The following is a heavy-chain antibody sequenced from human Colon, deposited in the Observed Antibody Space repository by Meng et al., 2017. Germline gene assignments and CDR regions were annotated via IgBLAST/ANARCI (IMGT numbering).Heavy chain of an antibody. Sequence: SAADLLMTAGTLSLPRTVSGGPLNSSDWWSWVRQTPGKGLEWIGETYQNGRPNSNPSLKSRVTISVDKSKNQFSLNMTSVTAADTAVYYCAREVVVAGTRNWLDPWGRGILDTVTS. CDR1: GGPLNSSDW. V-gene: IGHV4-4*02. CDR3: AREVVVAGTRNWLDP. J-gene: IGHJ5*02. CDR2: TYQNGRP. D-gene: IGHD6-19*01.